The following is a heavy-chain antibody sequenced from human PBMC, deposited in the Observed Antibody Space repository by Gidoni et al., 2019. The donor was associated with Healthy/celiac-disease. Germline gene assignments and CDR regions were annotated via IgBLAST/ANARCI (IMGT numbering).Heavy chain of an antibody. V-gene: IGHV3-11*01. CDR2: ITSGGTTM. CDR1: GFGFSDYY. J-gene: IGHJ6*02. CDR3: ARNTPLVGYGMDV. D-gene: IGHD2-15*01. Sequence: QVQLGESGGDLVKPGGSLRLSCAASGFGFSDYYMTWIRQAPGKGLEWVSYITSGGTTMYYADSVKGRFTISRDNAKNSLYLQMHSLRAEDTAVYYCARNTPLVGYGMDVWGQGTTVTVSS.